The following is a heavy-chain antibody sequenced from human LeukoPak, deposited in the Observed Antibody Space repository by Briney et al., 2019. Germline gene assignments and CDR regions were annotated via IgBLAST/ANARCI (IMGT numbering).Heavy chain of an antibody. D-gene: IGHD1-26*01. CDR3: ARTGGSFYFYYYMDV. J-gene: IGHJ6*03. V-gene: IGHV4-39*07. Sequence: SETLSLTCTVSGGSIRSSTYNWGWIRQPPGKGLEWIGSIHYTGTTFYNPSLKSRVTISVATSKNHFSLKLSSVTAADTAVYYCARTGGSFYFYYYMDVWGKGTTVTVSS. CDR2: IHYTGTT. CDR1: GGSIRSSTYN.